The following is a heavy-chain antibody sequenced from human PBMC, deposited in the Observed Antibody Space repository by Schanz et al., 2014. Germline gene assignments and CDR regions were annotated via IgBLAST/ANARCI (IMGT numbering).Heavy chain of an antibody. D-gene: IGHD4-17*01. CDR3: ARETTKITGGAFDV. J-gene: IGHJ3*01. V-gene: IGHV3-11*05. CDR2: ISDSGTYT. Sequence: QVQVVQSGGGLVKPGGSLRLSCAASGFVFGDYYMTWIRQAPGKGLEWLSYISDSGTYTNYADSVKGRFTISRDNSKNPLYQQRNSLRAEDTAVYYCARETTKITGGAFDVWGQGTMVTVSS. CDR1: GFVFGDYY.